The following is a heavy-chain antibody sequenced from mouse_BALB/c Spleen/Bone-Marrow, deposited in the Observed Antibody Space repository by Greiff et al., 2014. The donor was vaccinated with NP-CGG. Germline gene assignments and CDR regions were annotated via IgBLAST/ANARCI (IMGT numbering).Heavy chain of an antibody. V-gene: IGHV2-9*02. J-gene: IGHJ4*01. CDR2: IWAGGST. CDR1: GFSLTSYG. Sequence: VKLQESGPGLVAPSQSLSITCTVSGFSLTSYGVHWVRQPPGKGLEWLGVIWAGGSTNYNSALMSRLSISKENSKSQICLKMNSLQTDDTAMYYCARVAMDYWGQGTSVTVSS. CDR3: ARVAMDY.